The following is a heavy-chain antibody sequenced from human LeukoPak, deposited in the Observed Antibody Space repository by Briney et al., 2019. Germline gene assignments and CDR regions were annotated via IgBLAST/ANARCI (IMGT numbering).Heavy chain of an antibody. CDR1: GFTFSSYA. J-gene: IGHJ4*02. CDR3: AILDSSSWYKDY. D-gene: IGHD6-13*01. Sequence: PGGSLRLSCAASGFTFSSYAMSWVRQAPGKGLEWVSAISGSGGSTYYADSVKGRFTISRDNSKNTLYLQMNSLRAEDTAVYYCAILDSSSWYKDYWGQGTLVTVSS. V-gene: IGHV3-23*01. CDR2: ISGSGGST.